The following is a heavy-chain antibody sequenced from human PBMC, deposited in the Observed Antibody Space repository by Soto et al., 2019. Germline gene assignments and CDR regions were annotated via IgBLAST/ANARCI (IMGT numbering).Heavy chain of an antibody. J-gene: IGHJ5*02. Sequence: QVTVKESGPVLVKPTETLXXXXXXXGFSXSNAGXXVSWXXQPPGKALEWLAHIFSNDEKSYSTSLKSRLTISKDTSKSQVVLTMTNMDPVDTATXXXXXXXXXXXXWFXPWGQGTLVTVSS. CDR3: XXXXXXXXXWFXP. V-gene: IGHV2-26*01. CDR1: GFSXSNAGXX. CDR2: IFSNDEK.